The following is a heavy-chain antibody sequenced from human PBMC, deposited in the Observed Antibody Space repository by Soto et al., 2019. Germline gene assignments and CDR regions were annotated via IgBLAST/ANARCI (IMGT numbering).Heavy chain of an antibody. J-gene: IGHJ3*02. CDR1: GASIGSHF. CDR2: IYHTVNT. V-gene: IGHV4-59*11. CDR3: ARLQYTVVTALDI. Sequence: SETLSLTRIVSGASIGSHFWSWIRQAPGKGPELVGYIYHTVNTNYNPALKSRVTISMDTSKNQLSLQLSSVTAADTAVYYCARLQYTVVTALDIWGQGTMVTVSS. D-gene: IGHD2-15*01.